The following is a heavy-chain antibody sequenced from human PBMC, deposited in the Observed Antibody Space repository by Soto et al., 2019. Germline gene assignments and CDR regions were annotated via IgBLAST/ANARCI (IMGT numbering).Heavy chain of an antibody. V-gene: IGHV1-3*01. CDR3: ASLYYDFWSGHPRQYGVDV. D-gene: IGHD3-3*01. J-gene: IGHJ6*02. CDR1: GYIFTSYS. Sequence: ASVKVSCKASGYIFTSYSVHWVRQAPGQRLEWMGYINAGNGNTQYSQKFQGRVTISRDRSATTANMELSRLRSEDTAVYYCASLYYDFWSGHPRQYGVDVWGQGTTVTVS. CDR2: INAGNGNT.